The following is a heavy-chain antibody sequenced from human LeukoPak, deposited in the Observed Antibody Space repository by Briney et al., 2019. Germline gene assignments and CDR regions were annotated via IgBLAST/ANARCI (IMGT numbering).Heavy chain of an antibody. D-gene: IGHD3-10*01. CDR1: GYTFTSYY. CDR3: ARGLSTVTMVRGVIGYFDY. J-gene: IGHJ4*02. Sequence: ASVKVSCKASGYTFTSYYMHWVRQAPGQGLEWMGIINPSGGSTSYAQKFQGRVTMTRDTSTSTVYMELSSLRSEDTAVYYCARGLSTVTMVRGVIGYFDYWGQGTLVTVSS. CDR2: INPSGGST. V-gene: IGHV1-46*01.